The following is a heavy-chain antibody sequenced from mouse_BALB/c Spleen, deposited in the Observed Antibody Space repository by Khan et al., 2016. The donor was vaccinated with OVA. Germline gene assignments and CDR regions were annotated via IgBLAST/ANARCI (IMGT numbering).Heavy chain of an antibody. J-gene: IGHJ2*01. CDR1: GFTFNNYG. CDR2: ISGDSNTI. CDR3: ANSYYYGYYFDY. Sequence: EVQLVESGGGLVQPGGSRKLSCAASGFTFNNYGMHWVRQAPEKGLEWVAYISGDSNTIYYVDSVKGRFTISKDNPKNTLFLQMTSLMSEDTAMYYWANSYYYGYYFDYWGRGTTLTVA. V-gene: IGHV5-17*02. D-gene: IGHD1-1*01.